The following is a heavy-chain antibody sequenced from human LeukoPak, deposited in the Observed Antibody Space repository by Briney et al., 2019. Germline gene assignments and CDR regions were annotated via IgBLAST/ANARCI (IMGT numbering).Heavy chain of an antibody. Sequence: PGGSLRLSCAASGFTFSNYAMSWVRQAPGKGLEWVSGISGSGGSTYYADSVKGRFTISRDNSNNTLYLQMSSLRAGGTAVYYCARHTGSTWSTGYWGQGTLVTVSS. V-gene: IGHV3-23*01. D-gene: IGHD6-13*01. J-gene: IGHJ4*02. CDR1: GFTFSNYA. CDR2: ISGSGGST. CDR3: ARHTGSTWSTGY.